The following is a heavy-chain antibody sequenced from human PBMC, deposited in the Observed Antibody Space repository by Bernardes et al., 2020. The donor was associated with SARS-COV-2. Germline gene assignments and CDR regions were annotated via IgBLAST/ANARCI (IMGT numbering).Heavy chain of an antibody. D-gene: IGHD2-15*01. J-gene: IGHJ4*02. V-gene: IGHV3-23*01. CDR2: IRVTCSTA. CDR3: AKSLAGYCYGSTCYWRPLDS. CDR1: GSTYSASS. Sequence: GGSLRLSFAASGSTYSASSMAWVRQAPGNGLAWVSIIRVTCSTAPYADSVKVRFTVSRDNSNNILHLEMNSLRTEDTATYYCAKSLAGYCYGSTCYWRPLDSWGQGTLVTVSS.